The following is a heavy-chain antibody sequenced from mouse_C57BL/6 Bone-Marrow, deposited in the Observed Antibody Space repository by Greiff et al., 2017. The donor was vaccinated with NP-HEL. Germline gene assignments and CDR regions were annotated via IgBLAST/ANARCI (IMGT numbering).Heavy chain of an antibody. Sequence: QVQLQQPGAELVMPGASVKLSCKASGYTFTSYWMHWVKQRPGQGLEWIGEIDPSDSYTNYNQKFKGKSTLTVDKSSSTAYMQLSSLTSEDSAVYYCARELRRGVDYWGQGTTLTVSS. CDR1: GYTFTSYW. CDR3: ARELRRGVDY. J-gene: IGHJ2*01. V-gene: IGHV1-69*01. D-gene: IGHD1-1*01. CDR2: IDPSDSYT.